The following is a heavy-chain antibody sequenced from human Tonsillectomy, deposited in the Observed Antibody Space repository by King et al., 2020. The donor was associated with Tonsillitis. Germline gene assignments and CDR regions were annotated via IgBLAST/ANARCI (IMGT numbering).Heavy chain of an antibody. J-gene: IGHJ4*02. V-gene: IGHV3-7*01. CDR3: AARFCSITACYAESWNNFDN. D-gene: IGHD2-2*01. Sequence: QLVQSGGGLVQPGESLRLSCAASGFTVSGYWMTWVRQAPGKGLEWVANIRQDGNDKNYVDSVKGRFTISRDNSKNSLYLQMKSLRAEDTAVYYCAARFCSITACYAESWNNFDNWGQRTVVTVSS. CDR2: IRQDGNDK. CDR1: GFTVSGYW.